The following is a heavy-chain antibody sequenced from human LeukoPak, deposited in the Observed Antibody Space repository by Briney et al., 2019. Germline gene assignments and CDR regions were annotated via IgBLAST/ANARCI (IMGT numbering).Heavy chain of an antibody. CDR2: IYYSGST. V-gene: IGHV4-39*07. CDR3: ARIRSRKWGFDY. J-gene: IGHJ4*02. CDR1: GGSISSSSYF. Sequence: PSETLSLTCTVSGGSISSSSYFWGWIRQPPGKGLEWIGSIYYSGSTYYNPSLKSRVTISVDTSKNQFSLNLSSVTAADTAVYYCARIRSRKWGFDYWGQGTLVTVSS. D-gene: IGHD1-26*01.